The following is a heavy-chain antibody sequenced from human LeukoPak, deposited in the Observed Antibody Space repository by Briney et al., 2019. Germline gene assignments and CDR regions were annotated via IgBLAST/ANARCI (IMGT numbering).Heavy chain of an antibody. CDR1: VVSFTGYY. V-gene: IGHV4-34*01. D-gene: IGHD5-18*01. CDR2: INHSVST. CDR3: ARFSGQVYSYGPDFDY. J-gene: IGHJ4*02. Sequence: SQSLSLTCAVYVVSFTGYYCSWVRQPPGKGLEWIGEINHSVSTNYNPSLKSLVTISVDTYKTQFSLWLSSVTAADTAVYYCARFSGQVYSYGPDFDYWGQGTLVTVSS.